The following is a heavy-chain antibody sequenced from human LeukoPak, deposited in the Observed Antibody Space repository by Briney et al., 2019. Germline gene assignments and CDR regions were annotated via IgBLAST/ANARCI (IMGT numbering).Heavy chain of an antibody. V-gene: IGHV3-72*01. D-gene: IGHD3-10*01. Sequence: GGSLRLSCAASGFTFSDHYMDWVRQAPGKGLEWVGRTRNKANSYTTEYAASVKGRFTISRDDSKNSLYLQMNSLKTEDTAVYYCARVGASYYGSGSYYRDPYYFDYWGQGTLVTVSS. J-gene: IGHJ4*02. CDR3: ARVGASYYGSGSYYRDPYYFDY. CDR2: TRNKANSYTT. CDR1: GFTFSDHY.